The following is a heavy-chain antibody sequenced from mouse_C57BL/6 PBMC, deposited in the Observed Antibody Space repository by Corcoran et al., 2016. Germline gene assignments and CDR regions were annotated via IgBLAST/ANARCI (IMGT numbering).Heavy chain of an antibody. CDR3: ASDPPAY. CDR2: IDPNNGDT. V-gene: IGHV1-26*01. Sequence: EVQLQQSGPELVKPGASVKISCKASGYAFTDYYMNWVQQTHGKSLEWIGNIDPNNGDTNYNQKFKGKATLTVDRSSSTAYMELRSLTSEDSAVYYCASDPPAYWGQGTLVTVSA. J-gene: IGHJ3*01. CDR1: GYAFTDYY.